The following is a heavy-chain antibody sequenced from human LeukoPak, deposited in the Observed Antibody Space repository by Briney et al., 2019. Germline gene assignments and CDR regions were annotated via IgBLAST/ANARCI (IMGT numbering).Heavy chain of an antibody. CDR1: GFTFSSYW. V-gene: IGHV3-7*01. J-gene: IGHJ2*01. D-gene: IGHD3-22*01. Sequence: GGSLRLSXEVSGFTFSSYWMSWVRQAPGKGLEWVAIISYDGGEIYYVDSVKGRFTLSRDNAKSSVYLQMNSLRAEDAAVYYCARDLYYDSPWGRGTLVTVSS. CDR2: ISYDGGEI. CDR3: ARDLYYDSP.